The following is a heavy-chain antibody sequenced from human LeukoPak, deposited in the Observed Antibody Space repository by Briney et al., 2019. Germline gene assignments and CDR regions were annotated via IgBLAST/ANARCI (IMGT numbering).Heavy chain of an antibody. Sequence: GGSLRLSCVASGLTLSNYDTTWVRQAPGKGLEYVSSIGSGGYRFYGGSVKGRFSISRDNSQNTVYLQMYSLRGEDTAIYFCAKKLPDASSYFDFWGQGILVTVSS. D-gene: IGHD6-6*01. V-gene: IGHV3-23*01. CDR1: GLTLSNYD. CDR2: IGSGGYR. CDR3: AKKLPDASSYFDF. J-gene: IGHJ4*02.